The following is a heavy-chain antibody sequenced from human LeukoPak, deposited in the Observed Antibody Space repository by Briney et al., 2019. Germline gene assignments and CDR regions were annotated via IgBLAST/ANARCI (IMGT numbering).Heavy chain of an antibody. CDR2: IYHSGST. CDR1: GGSFSGYY. J-gene: IGHJ4*02. CDR3: ARHVPRYDYYDSSGYYDLFDY. V-gene: IGHV4-38-2*01. D-gene: IGHD3-22*01. Sequence: SETLSLTCAVYGGSFSGYYWGWIRQPPGKGLEWIGSIYHSGSTYYNPSLKSRVTISVDTSKNQFSLKLSSVTAADTAVYYCARHVPRYDYYDSSGYYDLFDYWGQGTLVTVFS.